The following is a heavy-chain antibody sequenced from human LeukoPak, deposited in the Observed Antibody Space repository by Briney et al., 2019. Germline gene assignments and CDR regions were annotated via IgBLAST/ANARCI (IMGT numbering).Heavy chain of an antibody. CDR2: ISSSGSTI. V-gene: IGHV3-11*04. D-gene: IGHD3-10*01. J-gene: IGHJ6*03. CDR1: GFTFSDYY. CDR3: ARLVTMVRGVIPYYYYYMDV. Sequence: GGSLRLSCAASGFTFSDYYMSWIRQAPGKGLEWVPYISSSGSTIYYVDSVRGRFTISRDNAKNSLYLQMNSLRAEDTAVYYCARLVTMVRGVIPYYYYYMDVWGKGTTVTISS.